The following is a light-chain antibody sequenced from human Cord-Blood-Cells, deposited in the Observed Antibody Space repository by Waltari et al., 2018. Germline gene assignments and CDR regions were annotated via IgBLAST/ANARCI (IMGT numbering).Light chain of an antibody. V-gene: IGKV3-11*01. CDR1: QSVSRY. CDR3: QQRSNWLT. CDR2: DAS. J-gene: IGKJ4*01. Sequence: EIVLTPSPATLSLSPGERATLSCRASQSVSRYLAWYQQKPGQAPRLLIYDASNRATGIPARFSGSWSGTDFTLTISSLEPEDFAVYYCQQRSNWLTFGGGTKVEIK.